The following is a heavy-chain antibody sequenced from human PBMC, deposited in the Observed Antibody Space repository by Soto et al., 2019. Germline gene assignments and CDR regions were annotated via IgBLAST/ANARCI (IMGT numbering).Heavy chain of an antibody. CDR3: ARASEMAGGGPFYYGMDV. D-gene: IGHD1-26*01. J-gene: IGHJ6*02. CDR1: GFTFSTSA. CDR2: IVGSSVGSSTTT. V-gene: IGHV3-23*01. Sequence: EVQLLDSGGGLAQPGGSLRLSCVASGFTFSTSAMSWVRQAPGKGLEWVSIIVGSSVGSSTTTIYADSVKGRFTISRDDSRNTLFLQMNSLRDEDTAVYYCARASEMAGGGPFYYGMDVWGQGTTVTVSS.